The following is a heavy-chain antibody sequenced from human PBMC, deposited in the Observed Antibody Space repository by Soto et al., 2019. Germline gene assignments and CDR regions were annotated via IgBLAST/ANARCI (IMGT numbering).Heavy chain of an antibody. CDR3: ARGRRDGYNRYGGVLDY. Sequence: QVQLVESGGGVVQPGRSLRLSCAASGFTFSSYAMHWVRQAPGKGLEWVAVISYDGSNKYYADSVKGRFTISRDNSKNTLYLQVNSLRAEDTAVYYCARGRRDGYNRYGGVLDYWGQGTLVTVSS. CDR1: GFTFSSYA. CDR2: ISYDGSNK. J-gene: IGHJ4*02. D-gene: IGHD5-12*01. V-gene: IGHV3-30-3*01.